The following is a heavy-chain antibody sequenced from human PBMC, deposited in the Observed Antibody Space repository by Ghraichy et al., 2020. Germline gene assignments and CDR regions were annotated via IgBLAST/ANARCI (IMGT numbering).Heavy chain of an antibody. CDR1: GFTFSNYW. J-gene: IGHJ4*02. Sequence: LSLTCAASGFTFSNYWMHWVRQAPGKGLVWVSRINGGGTSTNYADSVKGRFTISRDNAKNTLYLQMNSLRADDTAVYYCAKVTGYNWFDYWGQGILVIVSS. V-gene: IGHV3-74*01. CDR2: INGGGTST. D-gene: IGHD5-24*01. CDR3: AKVTGYNWFDY.